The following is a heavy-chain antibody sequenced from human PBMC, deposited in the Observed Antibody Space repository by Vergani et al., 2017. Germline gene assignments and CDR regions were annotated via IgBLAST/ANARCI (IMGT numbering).Heavy chain of an antibody. Sequence: VQLLESGGGLVQPGGSLRLSCAASGFTFSSYAMHWVRQAPGKGLEWVAVISYDGSNKYYADSVKGRFTISRDNSKNTLYLQMNSLRAEDTAVYYCARLVVISTXEDYWGQGTLVTVSS. J-gene: IGHJ4*02. CDR3: ARLVVISTXEDY. V-gene: IGHV3-30*04. D-gene: IGHD3-22*01. CDR2: ISYDGSNK. CDR1: GFTFSSYA.